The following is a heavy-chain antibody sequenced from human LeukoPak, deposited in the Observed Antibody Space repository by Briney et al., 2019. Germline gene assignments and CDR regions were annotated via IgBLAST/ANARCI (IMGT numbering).Heavy chain of an antibody. CDR2: ISSSGSTI. J-gene: IGHJ6*03. CDR3: ARHSGYCSGGSCYVGLYYYYMDV. V-gene: IGHV3-11*04. CDR1: GFTFSDYY. Sequence: GGSLSLSCAASGFTFSDYYTSWIRQAPGKGLEWVSYISSSGSTIYYADSVKGRFTISRDNAKNSLYLQMNSLRAEDTAVYYCARHSGYCSGGSCYVGLYYYYMDVWGKGTTVTVSS. D-gene: IGHD2-15*01.